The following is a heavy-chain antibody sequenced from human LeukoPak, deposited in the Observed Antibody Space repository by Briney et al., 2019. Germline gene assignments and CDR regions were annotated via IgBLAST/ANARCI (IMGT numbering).Heavy chain of an antibody. Sequence: GASVKVSCKASGYTFTGYYMHWVRQAPGQGLEWMGWINPNSGGTNYAQKFQGWVTMTRDTSISTAYMELSRLRSDDTAVYYCARDALWRFGEPRVHYYYGMDVRGQGTTVTVSS. J-gene: IGHJ6*02. CDR1: GYTFTGYY. CDR2: INPNSGGT. CDR3: ARDALWRFGEPRVHYYYGMDV. D-gene: IGHD3-10*01. V-gene: IGHV1-2*04.